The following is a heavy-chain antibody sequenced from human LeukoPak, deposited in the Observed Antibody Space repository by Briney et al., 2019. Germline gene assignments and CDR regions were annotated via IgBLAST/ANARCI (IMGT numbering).Heavy chain of an antibody. J-gene: IGHJ4*02. CDR1: GFTFSSYG. Sequence: PGGSLRLSCAASGFTFSSYGMHWVRQAPGKGLEWVAVISYDGSNKYYADSVKGRFTISRDNSKNTLYLQMNSLRAEDTAVYYCAKDWSKYSSGWYWYFDYWGQGTLVTVSS. V-gene: IGHV3-30*18. CDR3: AKDWSKYSSGWYWYFDY. CDR2: ISYDGSNK. D-gene: IGHD6-19*01.